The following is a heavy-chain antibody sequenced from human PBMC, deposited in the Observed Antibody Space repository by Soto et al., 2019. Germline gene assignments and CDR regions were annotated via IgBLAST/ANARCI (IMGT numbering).Heavy chain of an antibody. J-gene: IGHJ3*01. CDR2: ISGSGGGT. V-gene: IGHV3-23*01. Sequence: EVQLLDSGGGLVQPGGSLRLSCAASGFTFSSYALSWVRQSPGKGLVWVSSISGSGGGTYYADSVKGRFTISRDNSKNTLSLQMNSLRAEDTSVYYCANSRGSGSYFNPSDAFDFWGHGTMVTVSS. CDR1: GFTFSSYA. CDR3: ANSRGSGSYFNPSDAFDF. D-gene: IGHD3-10*01.